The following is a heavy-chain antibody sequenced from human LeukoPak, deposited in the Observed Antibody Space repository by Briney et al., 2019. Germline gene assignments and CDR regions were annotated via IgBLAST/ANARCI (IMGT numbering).Heavy chain of an antibody. D-gene: IGHD3-9*01. CDR2: ISGGGGST. CDR1: GFTFSGYG. V-gene: IGHV3-23*01. J-gene: IGHJ4*02. Sequence: GGSLRLSCAVSGFTFSGYGMQWVRQAPGKGLEWVSPISGGGGSTYYADSVKGRFTISRDNSKNTLYLQMNSLRAEDTAVYYCAKCRNNYDILAGAFDSWGQGTLVTVSS. CDR3: AKCRNNYDILAGAFDS.